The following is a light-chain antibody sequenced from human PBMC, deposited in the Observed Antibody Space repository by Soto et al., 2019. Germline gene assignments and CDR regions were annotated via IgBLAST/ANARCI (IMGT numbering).Light chain of an antibody. V-gene: IGKV4-1*01. CDR2: WAS. J-gene: IGKJ4*01. CDR3: QQYYRIPLI. Sequence: DIVMTQSPDSLAVSLGERATINCKSSQSVLYSSNNKNYLSWYQQKPGQPPRLLIYWASTRESGVPDRFSGSGSGTDFTLTISSLKAEDVAVNYCQQYYRIPLIFGGGTKV. CDR1: QSVLYSSNNKNY.